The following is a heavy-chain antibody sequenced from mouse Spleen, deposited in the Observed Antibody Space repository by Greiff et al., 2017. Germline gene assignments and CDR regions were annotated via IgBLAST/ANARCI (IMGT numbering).Heavy chain of an antibody. CDR1: GYTFTSYW. CDR2: IDPNSGGT. D-gene: IGHD1-2*01. CDR3: ARRDYYGYGYAMDY. J-gene: IGHJ4*01. Sequence: KQSCKASGYTFTSYWMHWVKQRPGRGLEWIGRIDPNSGGTKYNEKFKSKATLTVDKPSSTAYMQLSSLTSEDSAVYYCARRDYYGYGYAMDYWGQGTSVTVSS. V-gene: IGHV1-72*01.